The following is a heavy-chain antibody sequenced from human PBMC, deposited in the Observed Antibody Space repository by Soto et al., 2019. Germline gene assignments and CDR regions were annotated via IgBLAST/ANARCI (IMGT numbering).Heavy chain of an antibody. CDR1: GFTFSSYA. V-gene: IGHV3-30-3*01. Sequence: QVQLVESGGGVVQPGRSLRLSCAASGFTFSSYAMHWVRQAPGKGLEWVAVISYDGSNKYYADSVKGRFTISRDNSKNTLYLQMNSLRAEDTAVYYCASSRPRQLGLDYWGQGTLVTVSS. J-gene: IGHJ4*02. CDR2: ISYDGSNK. D-gene: IGHD6-13*01. CDR3: ASSRPRQLGLDY.